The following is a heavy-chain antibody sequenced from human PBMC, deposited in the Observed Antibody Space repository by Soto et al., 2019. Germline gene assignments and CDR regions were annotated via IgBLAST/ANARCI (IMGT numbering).Heavy chain of an antibody. V-gene: IGHV4-4*02. Sequence: QVQLQESGPGLVKASGTLSLTCDVSGASISNDKWWSWVRKPPGKGLEGIGEIYHSGSPNYNPSLKSRVTISVEKYKNHLSLKLRSVTAADTAVYYCAKDLGVAVSDRRAFDIWGQGTMVTVAS. CDR2: IYHSGSP. J-gene: IGHJ3*02. CDR1: GASISNDKW. D-gene: IGHD6-19*01. CDR3: AKDLGVAVSDRRAFDI.